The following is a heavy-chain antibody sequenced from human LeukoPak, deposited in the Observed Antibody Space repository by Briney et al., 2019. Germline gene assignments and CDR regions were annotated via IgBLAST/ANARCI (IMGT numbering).Heavy chain of an antibody. CDR1: GGSISSGGYY. J-gene: IGHJ4*02. CDR2: IYYSGST. Sequence: SQTLSLTCTVSGGSISSGGYYWSWIRQHPGKGLEWIGYIYYSGSTYYDPSLKSRVTISVETSKNQFSLKLSSVTAADTAVYYCARDSDSSSWYFFDYWGQGTLVTVSS. CDR3: ARDSDSSSWYFFDY. V-gene: IGHV4-31*03. D-gene: IGHD6-13*01.